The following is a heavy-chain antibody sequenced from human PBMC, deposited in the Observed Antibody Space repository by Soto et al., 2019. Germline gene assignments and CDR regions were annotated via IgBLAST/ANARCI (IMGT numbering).Heavy chain of an antibody. CDR2: IKQDGSEK. CDR3: ARSENWAVYYFDY. Sequence: GGSLRLSCAASGFTFSSYWMSWVRQAPGKGLEWVANIKQDGSEKYYVDSVKGRFTISRDNAKNSLYLQMNSLRAEDSAVYYCARSENWAVYYFDYWGQGTLVTVSS. D-gene: IGHD7-27*01. J-gene: IGHJ4*02. V-gene: IGHV3-7*01. CDR1: GFTFSSYW.